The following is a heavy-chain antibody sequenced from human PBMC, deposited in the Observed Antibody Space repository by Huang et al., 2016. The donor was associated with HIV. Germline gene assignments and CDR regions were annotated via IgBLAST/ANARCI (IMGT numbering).Heavy chain of an antibody. D-gene: IGHD2-2*01. CDR3: ARGRGTSWSFFDT. J-gene: IGHJ5*02. CDR1: GDSLSGFF. CDR2: ITKSGRT. Sequence: QVRLDQWGAGLLKPSETLTLTCAVYGDSLSGFFWSWIRQSPGRGLEWIGEITKSGRTNYNPSLKSRVTIAIDTSKKQFSLKVKSVTADDTSTYYCARGRGTSWSFFDTWGQGSFVTVSS. V-gene: IGHV4-34*01.